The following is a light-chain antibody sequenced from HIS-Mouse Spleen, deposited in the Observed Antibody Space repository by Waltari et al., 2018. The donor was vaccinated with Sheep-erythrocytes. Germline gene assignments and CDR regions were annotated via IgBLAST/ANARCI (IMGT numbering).Light chain of an antibody. CDR2: DVS. V-gene: IGLV2-11*01. Sequence: QSALTQPRSVSGFPGQSVTISCTGTSSDVGGYNYVSWYQQHPGKAPNLMIYDVSKRPSGVPDRFSGSKSGNTASLTISGLQAEDEADYYCCSYAGSYNHVFATGTKVTVL. J-gene: IGLJ1*01. CDR3: CSYAGSYNHV. CDR1: SSDVGGYNY.